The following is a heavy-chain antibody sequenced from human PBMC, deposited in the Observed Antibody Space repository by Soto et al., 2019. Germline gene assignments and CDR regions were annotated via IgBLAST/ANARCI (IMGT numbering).Heavy chain of an antibody. CDR2: ISYGGGTT. Sequence: PGESLRLSCAASEFTFSNYAMSWVPQAPGKGLEWVSAISYGGGTTYYADSVKGRFTISRDNSKNTLYLQMNSLRAEDTAVYYCAKNPGYYYDSTGYHFDYWGQGT. CDR1: EFTFSNYA. D-gene: IGHD3-22*01. CDR3: AKNPGYYYDSTGYHFDY. J-gene: IGHJ4*02. V-gene: IGHV3-23*01.